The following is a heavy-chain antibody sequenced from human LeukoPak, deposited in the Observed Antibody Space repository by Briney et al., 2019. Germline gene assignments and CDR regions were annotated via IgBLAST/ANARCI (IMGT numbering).Heavy chain of an antibody. J-gene: IGHJ3*02. CDR3: ARKRDAFDI. CDR2: LYYSGST. V-gene: IGHV4-59*01. CDR1: GGSISGYY. Sequence: SETLSLTCTVSGGSISGYYWSWIRQPPGKGLEWIGYLYYSGSTNYNPSLKSRVAISVDTSKNQFSLNLSSVTAADTAVYYCARKRDAFDIWDQGTMVTVSS.